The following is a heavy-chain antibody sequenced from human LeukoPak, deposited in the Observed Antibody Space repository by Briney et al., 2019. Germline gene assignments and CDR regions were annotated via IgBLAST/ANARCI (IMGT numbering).Heavy chain of an antibody. CDR1: GFTSSSYW. J-gene: IGHJ4*02. CDR2: ISGSGGST. D-gene: IGHD5-18*01. CDR3: AKRRRVDTAMVKGYYFDY. V-gene: IGHV3-23*01. Sequence: GGSLRLSCAASGFTSSSYWMSWVRQAPGKGLEWVSAISGSGGSTYYADSVKGRFTISRDNSKNTLYLQMNSLRAEDTAVYYCAKRRRVDTAMVKGYYFDYWGQGTLVTVSS.